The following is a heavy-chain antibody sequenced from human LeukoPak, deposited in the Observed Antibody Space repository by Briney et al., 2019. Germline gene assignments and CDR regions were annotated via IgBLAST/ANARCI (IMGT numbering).Heavy chain of an antibody. CDR3: ARALMVYAPAMDV. Sequence: SETPSLTCTVSGGSISSGGYYWSWIRQPPGKGLEWIGEINHSGSTNYNPSLKSRVTISVDTSKNQFSLKLSSVTAADTAVYYCARALMVYAPAMDVWGQGTTVTVSS. J-gene: IGHJ6*02. V-gene: IGHV4-39*07. CDR2: INHSGST. D-gene: IGHD2-8*01. CDR1: GGSISSGGYY.